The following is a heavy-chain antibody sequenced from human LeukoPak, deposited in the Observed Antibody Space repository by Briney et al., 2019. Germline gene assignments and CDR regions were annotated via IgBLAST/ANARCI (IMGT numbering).Heavy chain of an antibody. Sequence: SETLSLTCTVSGGSISSYHWSWIRHPPGKGLEWIGYIYYSGRTNYNPSLKSPVAISVDTSKNQFSLKLSSVTAADTAVYYCARDRTKLAAAYGMDVWGQGTTVTVSS. CDR2: IYYSGRT. D-gene: IGHD6-13*01. V-gene: IGHV4-59*01. CDR1: GGSISSYH. J-gene: IGHJ6*02. CDR3: ARDRTKLAAAYGMDV.